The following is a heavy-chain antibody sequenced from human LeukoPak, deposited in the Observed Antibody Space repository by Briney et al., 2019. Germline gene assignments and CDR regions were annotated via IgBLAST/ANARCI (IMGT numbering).Heavy chain of an antibody. V-gene: IGHV1-46*01. D-gene: IGHD3-3*01. Sequence: ASVKVSCKASGYTFTSYYIHWVRQAPGQGLEWMGIINPSGGSTSYAQKFQGRVTMTRDTSTSTVYMELSSLRSEDTAVYYCARDTVDGAPYNNYDFWSGYTNWFDPWGQGTLVTVSS. J-gene: IGHJ5*02. CDR2: INPSGGST. CDR3: ARDTVDGAPYNNYDFWSGYTNWFDP. CDR1: GYTFTSYY.